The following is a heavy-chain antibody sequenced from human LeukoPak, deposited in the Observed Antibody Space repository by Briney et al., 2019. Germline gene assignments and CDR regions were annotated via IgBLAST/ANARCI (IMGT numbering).Heavy chain of an antibody. CDR1: GFTFSSYW. CDR2: IKQGGSEK. D-gene: IGHD3-10*01. CDR3: ARAHYYGSGSQFDP. Sequence: QTGGSLRLSCAASGFTFSSYWMSWVRQAPGKGLEWVANIKQGGSEKYYVDSVKGRFTISRDNAKNSLYLQMNSLRAEDTAVYYCARAHYYGSGSQFDPWGQGTLVTVSS. V-gene: IGHV3-7*01. J-gene: IGHJ5*02.